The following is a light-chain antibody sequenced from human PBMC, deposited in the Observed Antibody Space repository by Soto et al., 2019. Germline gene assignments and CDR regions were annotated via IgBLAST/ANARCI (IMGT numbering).Light chain of an antibody. V-gene: IGLV2-14*01. J-gene: IGLJ1*01. Sequence: QSALTQPASVSGSPGQSITISCTGSSSDIGAYNYVSWFQQYPGKAPKLIISEVSNRPSGVSNRFSGSKSGTAASRTISGLQTEDEADYFCFSFTTDWTHVFGTGTKVTVL. CDR1: SSDIGAYNY. CDR2: EVS. CDR3: FSFTTDWTHV.